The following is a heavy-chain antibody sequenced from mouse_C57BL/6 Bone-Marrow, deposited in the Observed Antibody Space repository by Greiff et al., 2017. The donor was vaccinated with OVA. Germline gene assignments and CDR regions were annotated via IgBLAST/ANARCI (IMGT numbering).Heavy chain of an antibody. CDR3: AREGRGYYDYGYWYFDV. CDR1: GFTFSDYY. D-gene: IGHD2-4*01. Sequence: VQLKESEGGLVQPGSSMKLSCTASGFTFSDYYMAWVRQVPEKGLEWVANINYDGSSTYYLDSLKSRFIISRDNAKNILYLQMSSLKSEDTATYYCAREGRGYYDYGYWYFDVWGTGTTVTVSS. CDR2: INYDGSST. J-gene: IGHJ1*03. V-gene: IGHV5-16*01.